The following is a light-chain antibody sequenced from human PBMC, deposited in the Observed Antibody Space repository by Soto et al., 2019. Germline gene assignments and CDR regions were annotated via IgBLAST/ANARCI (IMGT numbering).Light chain of an antibody. J-gene: IGKJ4*01. CDR1: QGISTS. CDR2: AAS. V-gene: IGKV1D-12*01. Sequence: DIQMTQSPSSVSASVGDGVTITCRASQGISTSLGWYQQKPGKAPKLLIHAASSLQSGVPSRFSGTGSGTDFTLTISSLQPEDFATYYCQQTNSFPLTFGGGTKV. CDR3: QQTNSFPLT.